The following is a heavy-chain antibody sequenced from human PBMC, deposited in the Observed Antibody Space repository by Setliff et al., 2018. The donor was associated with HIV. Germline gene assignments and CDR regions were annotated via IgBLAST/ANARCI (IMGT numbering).Heavy chain of an antibody. CDR2: IDPNGGAT. Sequence: ASVKVSCKAFGYSFTSYFLHWVRQAPGQGLEWLGIIDPNGGATNNAQKLQGRLTVTTDTSTSTLYMELSNLRSEDTAVYYCARIFSQQAFDIWGQGTMVTVSS. J-gene: IGHJ3*02. CDR1: GYSFTSYF. V-gene: IGHV1-46*01. CDR3: ARIFSQQAFDI. D-gene: IGHD6-13*01.